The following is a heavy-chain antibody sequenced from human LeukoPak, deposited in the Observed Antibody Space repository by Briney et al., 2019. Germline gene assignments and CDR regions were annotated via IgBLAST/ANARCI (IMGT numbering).Heavy chain of an antibody. Sequence: GGSLRLSCAASGFTFSSYGMHWVRQAPGKGLEWVAFIRYDGSNKYYADSVKGRFTISRDNSKNTLYLQMNSLRAEDTAVYYCASGGGYCSSTSCYTGGWFDPWGQGTLVTVSS. CDR1: GFTFSSYG. CDR3: ASGGGYCSSTSCYTGGWFDP. J-gene: IGHJ5*02. CDR2: IRYDGSNK. D-gene: IGHD2-2*02. V-gene: IGHV3-30*02.